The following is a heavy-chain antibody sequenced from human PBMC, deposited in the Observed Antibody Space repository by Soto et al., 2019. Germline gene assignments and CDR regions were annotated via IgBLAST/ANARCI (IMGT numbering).Heavy chain of an antibody. V-gene: IGHV3-30*18. CDR1: GFTFSSYG. Sequence: GGSLRISCAASGFTFSSYGIHWACQAPGKGLEWVAFISYDGTDKYYADSVKGRFTISRDNSKNTLYLQMSSLGPEDTAVYYCVKERYAQLWLEGYGMDVCGQGTTGTVYS. CDR3: VKERYAQLWLEGYGMDV. J-gene: IGHJ6*01. CDR2: ISYDGTDK. D-gene: IGHD5-18*01.